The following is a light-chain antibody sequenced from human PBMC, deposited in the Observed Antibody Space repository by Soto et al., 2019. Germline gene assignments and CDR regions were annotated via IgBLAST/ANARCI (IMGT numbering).Light chain of an antibody. Sequence: QSVLTQPASVSGSPGQSITISCTGTSSDVGGYNYVSWYQQHPGKAPKLMIYEVSDRPSGVSNRFSGSKSGNTASLTISALQAEDEADYYCSSYTITSTLVFGSGTKVTVL. J-gene: IGLJ1*01. V-gene: IGLV2-14*01. CDR3: SSYTITSTLV. CDR2: EVS. CDR1: SSDVGGYNY.